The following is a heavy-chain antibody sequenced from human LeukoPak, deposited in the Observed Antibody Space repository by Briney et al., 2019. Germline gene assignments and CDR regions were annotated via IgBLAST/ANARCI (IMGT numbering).Heavy chain of an antibody. J-gene: IGHJ4*02. D-gene: IGHD4-11*01. Sequence: GGSLRLSCVASGFIFSDYAMNWVRQAPGKGLEWVSTFKTNYNQVYYPESVRGRFTISTDNSKNTAYLQMNSLRVEDTALYYCARSVPDYTRFDFWGQGALVTVSS. CDR1: GFIFSDYA. V-gene: IGHV3-23*05. CDR2: FKTNYNQV. CDR3: ARSVPDYTRFDF.